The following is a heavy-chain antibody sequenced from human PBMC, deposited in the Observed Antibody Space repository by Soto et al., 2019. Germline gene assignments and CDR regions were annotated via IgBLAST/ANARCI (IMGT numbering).Heavy chain of an antibody. Sequence: SVKVSCKASGGTFSSYAISWVRQAPGQGLEWMGGIIPIFGTANYAQKFQGRVTITADESTSTAYMELSSLRSEDTAVYYCARMRRDSSSWYQGPYYYYYYGMDVWGQGTTVTVSS. D-gene: IGHD6-13*01. CDR2: IIPIFGTA. V-gene: IGHV1-69*13. J-gene: IGHJ6*02. CDR1: GGTFSSYA. CDR3: ARMRRDSSSWYQGPYYYYYYGMDV.